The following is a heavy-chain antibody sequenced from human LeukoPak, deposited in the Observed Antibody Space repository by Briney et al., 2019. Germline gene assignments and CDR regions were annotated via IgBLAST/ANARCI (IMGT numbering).Heavy chain of an antibody. D-gene: IGHD5-18*01. CDR3: ARQRGYSYAKLFDY. J-gene: IGHJ4*02. CDR2: IYYSGST. Sequence: SETLSLTCTVSGGSVSSGSYYWSWIRQPPGKGLEWIGYIYYSGSTNYNPSLKSRVTISVDTSKNQFSLKLSSVTAADTAVYYCARQRGYSYAKLFDYWGQGTLVTVSS. V-gene: IGHV4-61*01. CDR1: GGSVSSGSYY.